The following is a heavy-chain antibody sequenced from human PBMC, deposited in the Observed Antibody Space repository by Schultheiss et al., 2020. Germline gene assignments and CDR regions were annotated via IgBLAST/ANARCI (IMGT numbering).Heavy chain of an antibody. D-gene: IGHD3-3*01. CDR2: ISYDGSNK. CDR3: AKLSLFWSGGED. Sequence: GGSMRLSCAASGFTFSSYGMHWVRQAPGKGLEWVAVISYDGSNKYYADSVKGRFTISRDNSKNTLYLQMNSLRAEDTAVYYCAKLSLFWSGGEDWGKGPL. J-gene: IGHJ4*02. V-gene: IGHV3-30*18. CDR1: GFTFSSYG.